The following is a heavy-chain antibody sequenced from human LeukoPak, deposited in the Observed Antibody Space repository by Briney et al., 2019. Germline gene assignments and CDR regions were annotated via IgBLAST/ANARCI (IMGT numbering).Heavy chain of an antibody. CDR1: GGSISSTSYY. CDR2: IYYSGST. Sequence: PSETLSLTCTVSGGSISSTSYYWSWIRQPPGKGLEWIGYIYYSGSTNYNPSLKSRVTISVDTSKNQFSLKLSSVTAADTAVYYCARGEGRGYSYRPRAVPPDYWGQGTLVTVSS. CDR3: ARGEGRGYSYRPRAVPPDY. V-gene: IGHV4-61*01. J-gene: IGHJ4*02. D-gene: IGHD5-18*01.